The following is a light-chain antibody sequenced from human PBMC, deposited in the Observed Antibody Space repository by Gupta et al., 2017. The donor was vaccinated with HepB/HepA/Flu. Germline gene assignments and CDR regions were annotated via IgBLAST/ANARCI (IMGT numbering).Light chain of an antibody. CDR2: QAI. CDR3: QAWDNGAVI. V-gene: IGLV3-1*01. J-gene: IGLJ2*01. CDR1: RWGDNY. Sequence: SDELTQPPSVSVSPGQTASITCSGGRWGDNYPSCYQHKPGQSPVLVMSQAIQRPSGIPVRFSGAKSGSTATLTISETQALDEAVYCCQAWDNGAVIFGGGTKLTVL.